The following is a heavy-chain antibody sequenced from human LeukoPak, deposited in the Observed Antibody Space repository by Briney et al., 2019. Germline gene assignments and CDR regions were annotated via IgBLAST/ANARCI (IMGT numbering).Heavy chain of an antibody. CDR1: GFTFGDYY. CDR2: ISSSGSTI. J-gene: IGHJ6*03. CDR3: ARGHYDFWSGYYSGRGYYYYYMDV. D-gene: IGHD3-3*01. V-gene: IGHV3-11*01. Sequence: PGGSLRLSCAASGFTFGDYYMSWIRQAPGKGLEWVSYISSSGSTIYYADSVKGRFTISRDNAKNSLYLQMNSLRAEDTAVYYCARGHYDFWSGYYSGRGYYYYYMDVWGKGTTVTVSS.